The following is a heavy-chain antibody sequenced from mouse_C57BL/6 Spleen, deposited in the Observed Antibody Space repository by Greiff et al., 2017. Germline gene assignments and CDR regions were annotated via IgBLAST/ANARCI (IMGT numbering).Heavy chain of an antibody. CDR3: TRGRGSSPPWFAY. Sequence: VQLQQSGAELVRPGASVTLSCKASGYTFTDYEMHWVKQTPVHGLEWIGAIDPETGGTAYNQKFKGKAILTADKSSSTAYMELRSLTSEDSAVYSCTRGRGSSPPWFAYWGQGTLVTVSA. J-gene: IGHJ3*01. CDR2: IDPETGGT. V-gene: IGHV1-15*01. D-gene: IGHD1-1*01. CDR1: GYTFTDYE.